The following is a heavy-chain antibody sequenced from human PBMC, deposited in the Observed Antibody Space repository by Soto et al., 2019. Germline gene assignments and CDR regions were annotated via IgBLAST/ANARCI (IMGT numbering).Heavy chain of an antibody. CDR2: IYHGGTT. D-gene: IGHD3-3*01. V-gene: IGHV4-4*02. Sequence: QVQLQESGPGLVKPSGTLSLTCAVSGGSISSSYWWNWVRQTPRGGLEWIGKIYHGGTTNYNPSLKIRVTISVDKSKNQFSLKLTSVTAADTAVYYCVSSLNYDFWRDGGRHFYFDYWGRGTLATVSS. CDR1: GGSISSSYW. J-gene: IGHJ4*02. CDR3: VSSLNYDFWRDGGRHFYFDY.